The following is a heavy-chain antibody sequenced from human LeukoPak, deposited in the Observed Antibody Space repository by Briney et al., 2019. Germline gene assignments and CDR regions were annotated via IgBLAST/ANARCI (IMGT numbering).Heavy chain of an antibody. CDR1: GFTFSSYW. V-gene: IGHV3-74*01. D-gene: IGHD5-18*01. CDR2: INSDGSST. Sequence: PGGSLRLSCAASGFTFSSYWMHWVRQAPGKGLVWVSRINSDGSSTSYADSVKGRFTISRDNAKNTLYLQMNSLRVEDTAVYYCAKEKYRGYSYGSGDYWGQGTLVTVSS. J-gene: IGHJ4*02. CDR3: AKEKYRGYSYGSGDY.